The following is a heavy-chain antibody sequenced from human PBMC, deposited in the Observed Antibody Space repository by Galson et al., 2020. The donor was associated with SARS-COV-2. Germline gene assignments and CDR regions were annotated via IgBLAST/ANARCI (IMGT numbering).Heavy chain of an antibody. D-gene: IGHD3-22*01. Sequence: SEALSLTCTVSGGSISSSSYYWGWIRQPPGKGLEWIGSISYIGSTYYNPSLKSRVTISVDTSKNQFSLKLSSVTAADTAVYYCARLRYYYDSSGLDDAFDIWGQGTMVTVSS. CDR3: ARLRYYYDSSGLDDAFDI. CDR2: ISYIGST. V-gene: IGHV4-39*01. J-gene: IGHJ3*02. CDR1: GGSISSSSYY.